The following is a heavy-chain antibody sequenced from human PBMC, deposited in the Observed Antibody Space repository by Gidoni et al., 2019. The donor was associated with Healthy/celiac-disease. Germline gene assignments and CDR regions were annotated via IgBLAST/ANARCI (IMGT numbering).Heavy chain of an antibody. V-gene: IGHV4-34*01. D-gene: IGHD5-18*01. J-gene: IGHJ6*02. Sequence: QVQLQQWGAGLLKPSETLSPTCAVYGGSLSGYSWSWIRQPPGKGLEWIGEINHSGSTNSNPSLKSRVTISVDTSKNQFSLKLSSVTAADTAVYYCASGQPGYSYNNYYYYGMDVWGQGTTVTVSS. CDR3: ASGQPGYSYNNYYYYGMDV. CDR1: GGSLSGYS. CDR2: INHSGST.